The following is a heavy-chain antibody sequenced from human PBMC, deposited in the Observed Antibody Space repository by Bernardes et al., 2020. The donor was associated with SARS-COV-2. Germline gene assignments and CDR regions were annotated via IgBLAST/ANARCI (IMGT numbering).Heavy chain of an antibody. V-gene: IGHV3-23*01. Sequence: GGSLRLSCAASGFTFTTYAMNWVRQAPGQGLEWVSAIRGGGDSTYYADSVKGRFTISRDNSKNILFLQMNSLRAEDTAVYYCAKDLVPAPSSMTYFDSWGQGTLVTVSA. CDR1: GFTFTTYA. CDR3: AKDLVPAPSSMTYFDS. J-gene: IGHJ4*02. D-gene: IGHD6-6*01. CDR2: IRGGGDST.